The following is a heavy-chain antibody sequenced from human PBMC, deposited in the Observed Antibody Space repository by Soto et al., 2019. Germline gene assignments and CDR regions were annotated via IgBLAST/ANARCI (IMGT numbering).Heavy chain of an antibody. CDR2: IIPVFGIT. Sequence: QVQLVQSGAEVRKPGSSVRVSCKASGGTFSSYIFSWIRQAPREGLEWMGRIIPVFGITNYAQKFQGRFTNTADNSKSSAYRELTSLRSEDTAVYYCAREEYYYDSRGSVNWFDPWGQGTLVTVSS. J-gene: IGHJ5*02. CDR3: AREEYYYDSRGSVNWFDP. V-gene: IGHV1-69*08. CDR1: GGTFSSYI. D-gene: IGHD3-22*01.